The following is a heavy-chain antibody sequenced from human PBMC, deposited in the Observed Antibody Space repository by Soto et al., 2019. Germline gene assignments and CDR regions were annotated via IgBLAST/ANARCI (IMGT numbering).Heavy chain of an antibody. Sequence: QVQLQQWGAGLLKPSETLSLTCAVYGGSFSGYYWSWIRQPPGKGLEWIGEINHSGSTNYNPSLKSRVTISVDTSKNQFSLKLSSVTAADTAVYYCARARSFQQQLALSYWGQGTLVTVSS. CDR2: INHSGST. D-gene: IGHD6-13*01. CDR3: ARARSFQQQLALSY. CDR1: GGSFSGYY. V-gene: IGHV4-34*01. J-gene: IGHJ4*02.